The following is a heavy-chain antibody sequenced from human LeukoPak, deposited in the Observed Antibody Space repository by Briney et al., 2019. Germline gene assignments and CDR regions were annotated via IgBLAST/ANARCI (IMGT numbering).Heavy chain of an antibody. V-gene: IGHV3-23*01. J-gene: IGHJ4*02. CDR1: GFTFTSYS. CDR3: AKGGKWDVTPFDY. CDR2: ISGGGGST. D-gene: IGHD1-26*01. Sequence: PGGSVRLSCAASGFTFTSYSKNKVRQAPGKGLEWVSTISGGGGSTYYADSVKGRFTISRDNSKNTLYLQVNSLRAEDTAVYYCAKGGKWDVTPFDYWGQGTLVTVSS.